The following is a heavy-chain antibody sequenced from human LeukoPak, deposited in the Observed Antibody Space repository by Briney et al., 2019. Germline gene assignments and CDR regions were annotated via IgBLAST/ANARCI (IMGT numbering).Heavy chain of an antibody. V-gene: IGHV3-7*01. CDR1: GFTFSSYW. Sequence: GGSLRLSCAASGFTFSSYWMSWVRQAPGKGLEWVANIKQDGSEKYYVDSVKGRFTISRDNAKNSLYLQMNGLRAEDTAVYYCARGTGGWYYYGMDVWGQGTTVTVSS. CDR2: IKQDGSEK. D-gene: IGHD6-19*01. J-gene: IGHJ6*02. CDR3: ARGTGGWYYYGMDV.